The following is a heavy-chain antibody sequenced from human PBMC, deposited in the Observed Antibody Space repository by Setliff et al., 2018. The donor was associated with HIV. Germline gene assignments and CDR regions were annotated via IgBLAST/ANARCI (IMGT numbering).Heavy chain of an antibody. CDR2: MNPNSGNT. Sequence: ASVKVSCKASGYTFTNYDINWVRQATGQGLEWMGRMNPNSGNTEYAQQFQGRVTMTRNTSISTAYMELSSLRSEETAIYYCARGHSGNDYWGQGTLVTVSS. CDR1: GYTFTNYD. V-gene: IGHV1-8*02. J-gene: IGHJ4*02. CDR3: ARGHSGNDY. D-gene: IGHD1-1*01.